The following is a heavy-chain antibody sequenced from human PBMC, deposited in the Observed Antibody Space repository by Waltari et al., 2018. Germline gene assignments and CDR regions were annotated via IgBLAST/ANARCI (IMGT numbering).Heavy chain of an antibody. J-gene: IGHJ3*02. CDR1: GYTFSDYY. D-gene: IGHD3-3*01. Sequence: QVHLVQSGAEVKKPGASVRVSCKTSGYTFSDYYISWVRQAPGQGLEWMGWINPKRGATNPAQKFQGRVTLTRETSTSTVYMELRGLTSDDTAIYYCARDLFPNFWSGYGFDIWGQGTKVTVSS. CDR2: INPKRGAT. CDR3: ARDLFPNFWSGYGFDI. V-gene: IGHV1-2*02.